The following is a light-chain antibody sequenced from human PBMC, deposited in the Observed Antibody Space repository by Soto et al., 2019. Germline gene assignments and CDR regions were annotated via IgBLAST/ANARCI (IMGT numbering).Light chain of an antibody. CDR3: QQYGSSPWT. CDR1: QSVSSSY. J-gene: IGKJ1*01. CDR2: GAS. V-gene: IGKV3-20*01. Sequence: EIVMTQSPGTVSVFPGETVTLSCRASQSVSSSYLAWYQQKPSQAPRLLIYGASSRATGIPDRFSGSGSGTDFTLTSSRLEPEDFAVYYCQQYGSSPWTFGQGTKVDIK.